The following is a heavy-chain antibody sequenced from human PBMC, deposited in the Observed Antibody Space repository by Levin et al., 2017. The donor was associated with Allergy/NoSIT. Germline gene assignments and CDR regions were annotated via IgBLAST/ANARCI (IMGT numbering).Heavy chain of an antibody. CDR3: ARDSSGWYVGHDAFDI. CDR2: IIPILGIA. Sequence: GASVKVSCKASGGTFSSYAISWVRQAPGQGLEWMGRIIPILGIANYAQKFQGRVTITADKSTSTAYMELSSLRSEDTAVYYCARDSSGWYVGHDAFDIWGQGTMVTVSS. J-gene: IGHJ3*02. CDR1: GGTFSSYA. V-gene: IGHV1-69*04. D-gene: IGHD6-19*01.